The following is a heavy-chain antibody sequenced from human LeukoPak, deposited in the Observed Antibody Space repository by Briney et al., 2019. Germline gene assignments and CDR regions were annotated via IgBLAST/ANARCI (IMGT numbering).Heavy chain of an antibody. J-gene: IGHJ6*03. Sequence: GSLRLSCTVSGFSLSSYAMSWVRRAPGKGLEWIGSIYHSGSTYNNPSLKSRATISVDTSKNQFSLKMSSVTAADTAVYYCARGGGNGGGWVGHYYYMDVWGKGTTVTVSS. V-gene: IGHV4-38-2*02. D-gene: IGHD4-23*01. CDR2: IYHSGST. CDR1: GFSLSSYA. CDR3: ARGGGNGGGWVGHYYYMDV.